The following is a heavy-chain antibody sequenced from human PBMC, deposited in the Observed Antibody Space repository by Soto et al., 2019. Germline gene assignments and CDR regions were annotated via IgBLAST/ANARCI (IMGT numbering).Heavy chain of an antibody. Sequence: QVQLQESGPGLVRPSETLSLTCTLSGGSISGYYWSWIRQPPGKGLEWIGYVYYSGSTKYNPSLESRVTISVDMSTNQFSLMLTSVTAADTAVYYCAKYRRTDAEGYRLDFWGQGTLVTVSS. CDR1: GGSISGYY. J-gene: IGHJ4*02. V-gene: IGHV4-59*01. D-gene: IGHD5-12*01. CDR2: VYYSGST. CDR3: AKYRRTDAEGYRLDF.